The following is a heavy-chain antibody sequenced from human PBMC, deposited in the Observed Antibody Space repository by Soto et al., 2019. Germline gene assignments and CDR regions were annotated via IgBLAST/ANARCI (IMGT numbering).Heavy chain of an antibody. CDR3: AKRSCSSTSCQPPYYYYYMDV. D-gene: IGHD2-2*01. CDR1: GFTFSSYA. Sequence: PGGSLRLSCAASGFTFSSYAMSWVRQAPGKGLEWVSAISGSGGSTYYADSVKGRFTISRDNSKNTLYLQMNSLRAEDTAVYYCAKRSCSSTSCQPPYYYYYMDVWGKGTTVTVSS. V-gene: IGHV3-23*01. CDR2: ISGSGGST. J-gene: IGHJ6*03.